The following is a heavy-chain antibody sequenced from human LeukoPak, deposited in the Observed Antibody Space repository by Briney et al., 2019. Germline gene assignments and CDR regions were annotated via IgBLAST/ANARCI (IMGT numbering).Heavy chain of an antibody. J-gene: IGHJ4*02. CDR3: ARGLVYDFWSGYYKPYYFDY. CDR1: GGTFSSYA. D-gene: IGHD3-3*01. Sequence: GASVKVSCKASGGTFSSYAISWVRQAPGQGLEWMGIINPSGGSTSYAQKFQGRVTMTRDTSTSTVYMELSSLRSEDTAVYYCARGLVYDFWSGYYKPYYFDYWGQGTLVTVSS. CDR2: INPSGGST. V-gene: IGHV1-46*01.